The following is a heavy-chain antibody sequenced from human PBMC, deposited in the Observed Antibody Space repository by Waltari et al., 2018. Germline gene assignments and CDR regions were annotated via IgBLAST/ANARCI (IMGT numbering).Heavy chain of an antibody. J-gene: IGHJ3*01. CDR2: IRFDGKKI. Sequence: VQLLESGGGVVKHGGSLRLSCAAPGFIFSSIGMNWVRQMPGNGLEWVACIRFDGKKIFDGVSVRGRFTISRDNSNNIVFLQMNSLRPEDSGVYYCAKDGDYSLTEYDAFDVWGQGTVVTVSP. V-gene: IGHV3-30*02. CDR3: AKDGDYSLTEYDAFDV. CDR1: GFIFSSIG. D-gene: IGHD4-17*01.